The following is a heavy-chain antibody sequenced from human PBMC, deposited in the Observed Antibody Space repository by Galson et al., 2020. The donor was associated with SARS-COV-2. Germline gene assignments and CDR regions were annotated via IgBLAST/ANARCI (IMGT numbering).Heavy chain of an antibody. J-gene: IGHJ1*01. CDR2: INHRGST. CDR3: ARGGYYDSGNNFHH. V-gene: IGHV4-34*01. CDR1: GESFRGYY. Sequence: SQASETLSLTCAVYGESFRGYYWTWIRQPPGKGLEWIGDINHRGSTNYNPSLKSRVTISVDTSKNQFSLTLSSVTAADTAVYYCARGGYYDSGNNFHHWGRGSLVTVS. D-gene: IGHD3-10*01.